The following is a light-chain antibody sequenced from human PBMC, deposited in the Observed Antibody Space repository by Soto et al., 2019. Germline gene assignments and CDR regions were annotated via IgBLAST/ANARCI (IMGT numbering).Light chain of an antibody. V-gene: IGKV1-39*01. Sequence: DIHMTQSPSSLSPSVGDRVTLTCRASQSISRHLNWYQQQAGRAPRLIIYGASNLQTGDPSRFSARGSGTEFTLTISSLLPEDFATSFCQQGYSTPVTFGQGTR. CDR2: GAS. CDR3: QQGYSTPVT. CDR1: QSISRH. J-gene: IGKJ5*01.